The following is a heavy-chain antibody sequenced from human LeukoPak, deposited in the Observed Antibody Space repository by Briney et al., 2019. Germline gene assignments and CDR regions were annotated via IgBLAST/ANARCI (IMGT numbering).Heavy chain of an antibody. J-gene: IGHJ4*02. D-gene: IGHD2/OR15-2a*01. CDR1: GLTVSRNY. CDR3: ARARNSNFRYFDY. V-gene: IGHV3-53*01. CDR2: IYSGGST. Sequence: AGGSLRLSCAASGLTVSRNYMSWVRQAPGKGLEGVSVIYSGGSTYYADSVKGRFTISRDYSKNTLDLQMNSLRADDTAVYYCARARNSNFRYFDYWGQGTLVTVSS.